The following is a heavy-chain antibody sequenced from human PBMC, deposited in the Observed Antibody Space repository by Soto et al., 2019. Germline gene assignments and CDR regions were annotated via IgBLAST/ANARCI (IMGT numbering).Heavy chain of an antibody. CDR1: GFTFSSYA. CDR2: ISSNGGST. CDR3: ARDADILTGSDAFDI. Sequence: HPGGSLRLSCAASGFTFSSYAMHWVRQAPGKGLEYVSAISSNGGSTYYADSVKGRFTVSRDNSKNTLYLQIGSLRAEDTAVYYCARDADILTGSDAFDIWGQGTMVTVSS. D-gene: IGHD3-9*01. V-gene: IGHV3-64*02. J-gene: IGHJ3*02.